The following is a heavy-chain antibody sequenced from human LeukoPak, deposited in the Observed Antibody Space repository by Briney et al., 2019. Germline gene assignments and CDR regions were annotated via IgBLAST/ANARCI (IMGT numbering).Heavy chain of an antibody. CDR2: ISGSGGST. D-gene: IGHD2-15*01. V-gene: IGHV3-23*01. Sequence: GGSLRLSCAASGFTFSSYAMSWVRHAPGKGLEWVSAISGSGGSTYYADSVKGRFTISRDNSKNTLYLQMNSLRAEDTAVYYCAKDRPDGYCSGGSCLAGDYWGQGTLVTVSS. J-gene: IGHJ4*02. CDR1: GFTFSSYA. CDR3: AKDRPDGYCSGGSCLAGDY.